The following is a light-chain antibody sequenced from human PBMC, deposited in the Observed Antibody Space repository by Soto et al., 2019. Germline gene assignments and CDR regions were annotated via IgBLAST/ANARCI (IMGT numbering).Light chain of an antibody. Sequence: AIEMTQSPSSLSASVGDRVTITCRASQGIRNDLGWYQQKPGKAPKFLIYDASSLQSGVPSRFSGSGSGTAFTLTISSLQPEDFATYYCLQDYNYPYTFGQGTKLEIK. CDR3: LQDYNYPYT. CDR2: DAS. V-gene: IGKV1-6*01. CDR1: QGIRND. J-gene: IGKJ2*01.